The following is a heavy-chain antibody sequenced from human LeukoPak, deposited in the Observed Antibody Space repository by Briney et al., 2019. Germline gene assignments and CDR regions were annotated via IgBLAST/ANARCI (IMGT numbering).Heavy chain of an antibody. Sequence: SETLSLTCTVSGGSLSSYYWSWIRQPPGKGLEWIGYIYYSGSTNYNPSLKSRVTISVDTSKNQFSLKLSSVTAADTAVYYCARVRYCSGGSCYGWFDPWGQGTLVTVSS. J-gene: IGHJ5*02. CDR3: ARVRYCSGGSCYGWFDP. CDR1: GGSLSSYY. CDR2: IYYSGST. V-gene: IGHV4-59*01. D-gene: IGHD2-15*01.